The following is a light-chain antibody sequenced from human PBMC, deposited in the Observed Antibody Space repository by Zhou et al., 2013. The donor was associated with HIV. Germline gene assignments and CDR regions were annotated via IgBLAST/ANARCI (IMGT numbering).Light chain of an antibody. Sequence: IQMTQSPSSLSASVGDRVTITCRASQSIGNWLAWYQLKPGKAPYLLIYKASILESGVPSRFSASGSGTHFTLTISSLQPDDFATYYCQKGNNXPWTFGQGT. CDR3: QKGNNXPWT. V-gene: IGKV1-5*03. CDR2: KAS. J-gene: IGKJ1*01. CDR1: QSIGNW.